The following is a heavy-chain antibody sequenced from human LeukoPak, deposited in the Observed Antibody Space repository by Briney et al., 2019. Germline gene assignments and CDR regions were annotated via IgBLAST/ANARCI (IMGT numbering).Heavy chain of an antibody. CDR1: GYTFTSYG. D-gene: IGHD4-11*01. V-gene: IGHV1-18*01. CDR3: ARGRDYSNYGALDY. J-gene: IGHJ4*02. Sequence: ASVKVSCKASGYTFTSYGISWVRQAPGQGLEWMGWISAYNGNTNYAQKLQARVTMTTDTSTSTAYMELRSLRYDDTAVYYCARGRDYSNYGALDYWGQGTLVTVSS. CDR2: ISAYNGNT.